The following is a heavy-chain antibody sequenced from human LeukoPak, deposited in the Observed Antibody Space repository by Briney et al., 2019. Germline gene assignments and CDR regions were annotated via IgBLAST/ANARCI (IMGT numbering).Heavy chain of an antibody. J-gene: IGHJ4*02. V-gene: IGHV3-66*01. CDR2: IYSGGST. Sequence: GGSLRLSCAASGFTFSSYAMTWVRQAPGKGLEWVSVIYSGGSTYYADSVKGRFTISRDNSKNTLYLQMNSLRAEDTAVYYCASWPNYYDSSGYWSLRDYWGQGTLVTVSS. CDR1: GFTFSSYA. D-gene: IGHD3-22*01. CDR3: ASWPNYYDSSGYWSLRDY.